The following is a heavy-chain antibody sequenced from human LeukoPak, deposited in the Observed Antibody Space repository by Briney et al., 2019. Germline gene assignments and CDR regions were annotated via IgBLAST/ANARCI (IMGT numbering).Heavy chain of an antibody. CDR3: ARDYDSSGYYPTDY. D-gene: IGHD3-22*01. J-gene: IGHJ4*02. V-gene: IGHV3-21*01. Sequence: PGGSLRLSCAASGFTFSSYSMNWVRQAPGKGLEWVSSISSSSSYIYYADSVKGRFTISRDNVKNSLYLQMNSLRAEDTAVYYCARDYDSSGYYPTDYWGQGTLVTVSS. CDR1: GFTFSSYS. CDR2: ISSSSSYI.